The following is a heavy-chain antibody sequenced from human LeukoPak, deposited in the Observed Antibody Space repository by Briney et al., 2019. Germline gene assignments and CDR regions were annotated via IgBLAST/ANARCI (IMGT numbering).Heavy chain of an antibody. Sequence: PGGSLRLSCSASGFTFSDYPMHWVRQTPGKGLEYVSAISKNGDDTYYADSVKGRFTISRDNSKNTLYLQMSSLRTEDAAVFYCVQVGSNCYLNWGQGTLVIVSS. CDR1: GFTFSDYP. V-gene: IGHV3-64D*06. D-gene: IGHD6-13*01. CDR2: ISKNGDDT. J-gene: IGHJ4*02. CDR3: VQVGSNCYLN.